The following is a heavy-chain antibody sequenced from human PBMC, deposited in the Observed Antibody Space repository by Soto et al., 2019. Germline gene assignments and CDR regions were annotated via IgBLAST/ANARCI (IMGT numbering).Heavy chain of an antibody. V-gene: IGHV1-3*01. CDR1: GYTFTTYS. D-gene: IGHD6-6*01. CDR3: ARGQQLVEFVGFDY. J-gene: IGHJ4*02. Sequence: ASVKVSCKASGYTFTTYSMHWVRQAPGQRLEWMGWINAGNDHTRYSQKFQGRVTITRDTSASTAYMELSSLRSEDTAVYYCARGQQLVEFVGFDYWGQGTLVTVSS. CDR2: INAGNDHT.